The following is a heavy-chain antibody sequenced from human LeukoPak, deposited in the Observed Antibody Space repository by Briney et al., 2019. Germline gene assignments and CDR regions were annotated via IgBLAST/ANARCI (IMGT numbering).Heavy chain of an antibody. CDR1: GFTFSSYS. V-gene: IGHV3-21*03. D-gene: IGHD3-22*01. Sequence: GGSLRLSCAASGFTFSSYSMNWVRQAPGKGLEWVSSISSSSSYIYYADSVKGRFTISRDNSKNTLYLQMNSLKTEDTAVYYCTNALGGSAYYYDSSGYYYFDYWGQGTLVTVSS. J-gene: IGHJ4*02. CDR3: TNALGGSAYYYDSSGYYYFDY. CDR2: ISSSSSYI.